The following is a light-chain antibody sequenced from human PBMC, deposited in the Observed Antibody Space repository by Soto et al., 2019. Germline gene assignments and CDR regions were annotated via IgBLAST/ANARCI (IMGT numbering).Light chain of an antibody. Sequence: QSALTQPASVSGSPGQSITISCTGSSSDVGGYNYVSWYQQYPGKAPQVLLYEVSNRPSGVSNRFSGSKSGNTASLTISGLQADDEADYYCSSYTSSLTWVFGGGNKVTVL. J-gene: IGLJ3*02. CDR1: SSDVGGYNY. V-gene: IGLV2-14*01. CDR3: SSYTSSLTWV. CDR2: EVS.